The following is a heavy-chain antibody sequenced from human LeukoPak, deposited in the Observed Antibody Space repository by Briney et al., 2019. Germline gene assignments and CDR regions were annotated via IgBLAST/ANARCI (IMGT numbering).Heavy chain of an antibody. CDR2: ISSSGSTI. CDR1: GFTFSSYE. J-gene: IGHJ3*02. CDR3: ATLGDAFDI. V-gene: IGHV3-48*03. D-gene: IGHD7-27*01. Sequence: GGSLRLSCAASGFTFSSYEMNWGRQAPGKGLWWVSYISSSGSTIYYADSVKGRFTISRDNAKNSLYLQINSLRAVDTAVYYCATLGDAFDIWGQGTMVTVSS.